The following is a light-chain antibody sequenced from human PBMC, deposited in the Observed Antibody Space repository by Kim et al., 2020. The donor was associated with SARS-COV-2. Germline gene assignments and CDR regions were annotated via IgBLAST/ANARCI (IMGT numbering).Light chain of an antibody. Sequence: DTPMTQSPSSVSASVGDRVTLSCRAGQEICGWLAWYQQTPGKAPKLLIYGASTLASGVPSRFSGSGSGTEFTLTISNLQPEDLGTYYCQEANDFPTMFGQGTRLEIK. CDR1: QEICGW. V-gene: IGKV1D-12*01. J-gene: IGKJ5*01. CDR3: QEANDFPTM. CDR2: GAS.